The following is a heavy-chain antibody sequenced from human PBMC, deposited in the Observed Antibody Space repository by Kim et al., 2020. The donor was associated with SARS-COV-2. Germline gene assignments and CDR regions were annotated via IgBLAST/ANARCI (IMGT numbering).Heavy chain of an antibody. D-gene: IGHD6-19*01. J-gene: IGHJ4*02. CDR1: GGSISSSSYY. CDR3: ARHRIAVAGMMGVESYFDY. V-gene: IGHV4-39*01. CDR2: IYYSGST. Sequence: SETLSLTCTVSGGSISSSSYYWGWIRQPPGKGLEWIGSIYYSGSTYYNPSLKSRVTISVDTSKNQFSLKLSSVTAADTAVYYCARHRIAVAGMMGVESYFDYWGQGTLVTVSS.